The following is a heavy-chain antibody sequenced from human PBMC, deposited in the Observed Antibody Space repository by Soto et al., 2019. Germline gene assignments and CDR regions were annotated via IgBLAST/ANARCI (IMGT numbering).Heavy chain of an antibody. D-gene: IGHD5-18*01. V-gene: IGHV1-46*01. CDR2: INPSGGST. J-gene: IGHJ5*02. CDR1: GYTFTSYY. CDR3: ALYLPSLDTAMVTLGLLVP. Sequence: ASVKVSCKASGYTFTSYYMHWVRQAPGQGLEWMGIINPSGGSTSYAQKFQGRVTMTRDTSTSTVYMELSSLRSEDTAVYYCALYLPSLDTAMVTLGLLVPWGQGTLVTVSS.